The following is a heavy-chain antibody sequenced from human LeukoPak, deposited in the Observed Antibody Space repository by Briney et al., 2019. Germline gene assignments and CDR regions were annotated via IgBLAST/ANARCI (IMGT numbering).Heavy chain of an antibody. CDR2: ISAYNGNT. J-gene: IGHJ4*02. CDR1: GYTFTSYG. V-gene: IGHV1-18*01. CDR3: ARESSYGVFDY. Sequence: ASVKVSFRASGYTFTSYGISWVRQAPGQGLEWMGWISAYNGNTNYAQKLQGRVTMTTDTSTSTAYMELRSLRSDDTAVYYCARESSYGVFDYWGQGTLVTVSS. D-gene: IGHD1-26*01.